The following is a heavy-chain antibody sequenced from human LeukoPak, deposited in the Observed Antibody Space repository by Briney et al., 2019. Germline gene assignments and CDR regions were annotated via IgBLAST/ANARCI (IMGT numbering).Heavy chain of an antibody. Sequence: ASVKVSCKATRYTFTSYDINWVRQATGQGLEWMGWMNPNSGNTGYAQKLQGRVTITRNTSISTVYMELSSLRSEDTAVYYCARGDTIFGVVSIGGYWGQGTLVTVSS. D-gene: IGHD3-3*01. J-gene: IGHJ4*02. V-gene: IGHV1-8*03. CDR2: MNPNSGNT. CDR3: ARGDTIFGVVSIGGY. CDR1: RYTFTSYD.